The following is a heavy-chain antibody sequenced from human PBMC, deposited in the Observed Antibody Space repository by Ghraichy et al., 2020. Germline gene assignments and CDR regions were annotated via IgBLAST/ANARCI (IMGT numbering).Heavy chain of an antibody. Sequence: SETLSLTCTVPGGSISYTDYYSGWIRQPPGNGLEWIRSIYYSGTTYYNPSLKIRVTVSVDTSKNQFSLKLNSVTAADTAVYYCAAFRVYGSGRYKFDPWGQGTLVTVSS. V-gene: IGHV4-39*01. CDR1: GGSISYTDYY. J-gene: IGHJ5*02. D-gene: IGHD3-10*01. CDR3: AAFRVYGSGRYKFDP. CDR2: IYYSGTT.